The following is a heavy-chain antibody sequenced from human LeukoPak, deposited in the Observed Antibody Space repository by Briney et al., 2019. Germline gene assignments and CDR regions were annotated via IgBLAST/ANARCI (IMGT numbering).Heavy chain of an antibody. CDR3: ARETGFGGLFPDAFDV. D-gene: IGHD3-10*01. CDR1: GFSVSNNY. V-gene: IGHV3-53*01. Sequence: QTGGSLRLSCAASGFSVSNNYMSWVLQAPGKGLEWVSVIYSGGNTDYAVSVKGRFAISRDFPRNTVYLQMNSLRGEDTAVYYCARETGFGGLFPDAFDVWGQGTVVTVSS. J-gene: IGHJ3*01. CDR2: IYSGGNT.